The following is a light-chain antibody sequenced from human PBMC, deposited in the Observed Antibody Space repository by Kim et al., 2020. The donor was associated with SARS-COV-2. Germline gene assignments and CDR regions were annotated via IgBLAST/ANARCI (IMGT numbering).Light chain of an antibody. Sequence: SPGERATLSCRASQSFSGNYLAWYQHKPGQAPSLLIYGASSRATGIPDRFSGSGSGTDFTLTITRLEPEDFAVYYCQQCGSSPPTFGQGTKVDIK. V-gene: IGKV3-20*01. CDR2: GAS. J-gene: IGKJ1*01. CDR1: QSFSGNY. CDR3: QQCGSSPPT.